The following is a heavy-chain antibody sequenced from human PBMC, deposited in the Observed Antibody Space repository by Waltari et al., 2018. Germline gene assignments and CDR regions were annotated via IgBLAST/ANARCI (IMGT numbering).Heavy chain of an antibody. D-gene: IGHD3-16*01. CDR2: ISSSSSTI. CDR1: GFTFSSYS. CDR3: ARVGFDAFDI. J-gene: IGHJ3*02. V-gene: IGHV3-48*01. Sequence: EVQLVESGGGLVQPGGSLRLSCAASGFTFSSYSMNWVRQAPGKGLELVSYISSSSSTIYYADSVKGRFTISRDNAKNSLYLQMNSLRAEDTAVYYCARVGFDAFDIWGQGTMVTVSS.